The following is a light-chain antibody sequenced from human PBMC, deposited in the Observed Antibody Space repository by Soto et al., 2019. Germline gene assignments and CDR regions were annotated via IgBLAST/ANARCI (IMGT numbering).Light chain of an antibody. CDR3: SSYSISTAYL. Sequence: TQHASLSGSPGQSITISCTGTSSDVGGYDYVSWYQLHPGKAPKLMVFEVNNRPSGVSYRFSGSKSGNTASLTISGLQAEDEADYFCSSYSISTAYLFGTGTTVTVL. CDR2: EVN. J-gene: IGLJ1*01. CDR1: SSDVGGYDY. V-gene: IGLV2-14*01.